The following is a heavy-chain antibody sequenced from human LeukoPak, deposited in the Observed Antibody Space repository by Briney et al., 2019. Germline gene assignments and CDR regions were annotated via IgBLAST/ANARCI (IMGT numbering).Heavy chain of an antibody. CDR3: ARGLRITIFGVVIISAFDI. CDR2: IYYSGST. D-gene: IGHD3-3*01. Sequence: SETLSLTCTVSGGSISSSSYYWGWIRQPPGKGLEWIGSIYYSGSTNYNPSLKSRVTISVDTSKNQFSLKLSSVTAADTAVYYCARGLRITIFGVVIISAFDIWGQGTMVTVSS. J-gene: IGHJ3*02. CDR1: GGSISSSSYY. V-gene: IGHV4-39*07.